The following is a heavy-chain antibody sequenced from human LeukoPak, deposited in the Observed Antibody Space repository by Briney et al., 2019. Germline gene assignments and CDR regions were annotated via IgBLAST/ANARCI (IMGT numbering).Heavy chain of an antibody. CDR2: IYNSGST. D-gene: IGHD3-10*01. V-gene: IGHV4-61*01. CDR3: ARGFSHYYGSGSRSAGFDP. Sequence: SETLSLTCSVSAYSISIAYYWSWIRPPPGKGLEWIGYIYNSGSTSYNPSLKGRVTISVDTSKNQFSLNLSSVTAADTAVYYCARGFSHYYGSGSRSAGFDPWGQGILVTVSS. J-gene: IGHJ5*02. CDR1: AYSISIAYY.